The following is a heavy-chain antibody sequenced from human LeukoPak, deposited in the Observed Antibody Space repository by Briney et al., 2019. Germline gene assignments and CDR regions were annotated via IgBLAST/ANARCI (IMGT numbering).Heavy chain of an antibody. CDR3: AKDHLPGIVVADRDY. CDR2: INADGSST. J-gene: IGHJ4*02. CDR1: EFIFSSYW. D-gene: IGHD6-19*01. V-gene: IGHV3-74*01. Sequence: GGSLRLSCAASEFIFSSYWMHWVRQAPGKGLVWASRINADGSSTTYADSVKGRFTISRDNSKNTLYLQINSLRAEDTAIYYCAKDHLPGIVVADRDYWGQGTLVTVSS.